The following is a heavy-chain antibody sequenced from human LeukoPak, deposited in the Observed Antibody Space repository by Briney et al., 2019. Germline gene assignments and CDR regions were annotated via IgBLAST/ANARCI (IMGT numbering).Heavy chain of an antibody. CDR3: ARDGVGTTADAFDI. V-gene: IGHV3-30*03. D-gene: IGHD1-26*01. CDR2: ISYDGNVK. CDR1: GFTFSTYG. Sequence: PGGSLRLSCAASGFTFSTYGVHWVRQAPGKGLEWVAVISYDGNVKYYADSVKGRFTISRDNSRSTLFLQMNSLSVEDTAVYYCARDGVGTTADAFDIWGQGTMVTVSS. J-gene: IGHJ3*02.